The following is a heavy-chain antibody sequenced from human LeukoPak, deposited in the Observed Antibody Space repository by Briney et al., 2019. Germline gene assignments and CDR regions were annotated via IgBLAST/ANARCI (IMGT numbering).Heavy chain of an antibody. D-gene: IGHD2-2*01. Sequence: EASVKVSCKSSGFTFTDEYIHWVRQAPGQGLEWMGWINPYSGAINYARKFQGRVTLTRDTSISTAYMELSRLTSGDTAVYYCARDPKSQLLLDYWGQGTLVTVSS. CDR1: GFTFTDEY. V-gene: IGHV1-2*02. CDR3: ARDPKSQLLLDY. J-gene: IGHJ4*02. CDR2: INPYSGAI.